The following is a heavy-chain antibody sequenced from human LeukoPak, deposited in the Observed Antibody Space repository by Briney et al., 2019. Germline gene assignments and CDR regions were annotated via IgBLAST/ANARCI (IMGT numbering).Heavy chain of an antibody. CDR3: AGGSGSYYRPGASYYYYGMDV. D-gene: IGHD3-10*01. CDR2: FDPEDGET. CDR1: GYTLTELS. Sequence: ASVKVSCKVSGYTLTELSMHWVRQAPGKGLEWMGGFDPEDGETIYAQKFQGRVTMTEDTSTDTAYMELSSLRSEDTAVYYCAGGSGSYYRPGASYYYYGMDVWGKGTTVTVSS. V-gene: IGHV1-24*01. J-gene: IGHJ6*04.